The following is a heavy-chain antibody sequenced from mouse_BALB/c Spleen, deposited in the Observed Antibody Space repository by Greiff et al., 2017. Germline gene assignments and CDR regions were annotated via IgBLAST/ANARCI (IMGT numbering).Heavy chain of an antibody. CDR1: GFTFSSYG. CDR2: ISSGGSYT. V-gene: IGHV5-6*01. Sequence: EVNVVESGGDLVKPGGSLKLSCAASGFTFSSYGMSWVRQTPDKRLEWVATISSGGSYTYYPDSVKGRFTISRDNAKNTLYLQMSSLKSEDTAMYYCARQGDYLFAYWGQGTLVTVSA. J-gene: IGHJ3*01. CDR3: ARQGDYLFAY. D-gene: IGHD2-4*01.